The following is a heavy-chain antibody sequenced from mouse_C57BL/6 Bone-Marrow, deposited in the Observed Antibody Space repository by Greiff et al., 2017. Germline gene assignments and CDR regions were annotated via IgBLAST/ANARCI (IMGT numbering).Heavy chain of an antibody. Sequence: EVKLMESGGGLVKPGGSLKLSCAASGFTFSSYTMSWVRQTPEKRLEWVATISDGGSYTYYPDNVKGRFTISRDNAKNNLYLQMSHLKSEDTAMYYCARDPYYDYDGARFAYWGQGTLVTVSA. D-gene: IGHD2-4*01. CDR1: GFTFSSYT. CDR2: ISDGGSYT. V-gene: IGHV5-4*01. CDR3: ARDPYYDYDGARFAY. J-gene: IGHJ3*01.